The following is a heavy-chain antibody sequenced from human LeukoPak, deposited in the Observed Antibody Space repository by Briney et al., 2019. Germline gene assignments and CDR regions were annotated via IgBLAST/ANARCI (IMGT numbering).Heavy chain of an antibody. CDR2: IYHSGST. J-gene: IGHJ4*02. CDR1: GGSISSSNW. CDR3: ARHKGLGMGYYFDY. Sequence: SETLSLTCAVSGGSISSSNWWSWVRQPPGKGLEWIGEIYHSGSTNYNPSLKSRVTISVDKSKNQFSLKLSSVTAADTAVYYCARHKGLGMGYYFDYWGQGTLVTVSP. V-gene: IGHV4-4*02. D-gene: IGHD1-14*01.